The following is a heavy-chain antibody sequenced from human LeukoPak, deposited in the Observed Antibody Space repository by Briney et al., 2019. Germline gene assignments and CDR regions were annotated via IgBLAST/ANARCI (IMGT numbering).Heavy chain of an antibody. D-gene: IGHD3-3*01. V-gene: IGHV3-30-3*01. CDR1: GFTFSSYA. CDR3: ARDSPFEGVAVLDY. Sequence: GGSLRLSCAASGFTFSSYAMHWVRQAPGKGLEWVAVISYDGSNKYYADSVKGRFTISRDNSKNTLYLQMNSLRAEDTAVYYCARDSPFEGVAVLDYWGQGTLVTVSS. J-gene: IGHJ4*02. CDR2: ISYDGSNK.